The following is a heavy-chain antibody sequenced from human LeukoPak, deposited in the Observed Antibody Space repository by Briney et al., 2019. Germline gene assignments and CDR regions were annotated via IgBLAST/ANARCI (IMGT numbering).Heavy chain of an antibody. V-gene: IGHV4-59*01. CDR1: GGSISSYY. Sequence: PSETLSLTCTVSGGSISSYYWSWIRQPPGKGLEWIGYIYYSGSTNYNPSLKSRVTISVDTSKNQFSLTLSSVTAADTAVYYCARVGIAGFDYWGQGTLVTVSS. J-gene: IGHJ4*02. CDR3: ARVGIAGFDY. CDR2: IYYSGST.